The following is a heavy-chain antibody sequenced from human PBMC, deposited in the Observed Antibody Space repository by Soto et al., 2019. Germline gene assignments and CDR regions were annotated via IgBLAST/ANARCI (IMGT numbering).Heavy chain of an antibody. CDR3: ARGGGNFDQ. CDR2: VKQDGSDK. D-gene: IGHD3-16*01. CDR1: GFTLSKYW. V-gene: IGHV3-7*04. J-gene: IGHJ4*02. Sequence: GGSLRLSCVASGFTLSKYWMSWVRQAPGKGLEWVANVKQDGSDKYYVDSLKGRFTISRDNAKNSLYLQMNSLRVEDTAVYYCARGGGNFDQWGQGTLVTVSS.